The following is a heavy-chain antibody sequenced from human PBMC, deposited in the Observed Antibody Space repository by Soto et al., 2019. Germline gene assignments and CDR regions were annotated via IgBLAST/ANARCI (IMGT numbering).Heavy chain of an antibody. D-gene: IGHD3-10*01. CDR1: GGSISNYY. CDR2: IYSSGST. J-gene: IGHJ4*02. CDR3: VIDGDTSGTAPYDY. V-gene: IGHV4-4*07. Sequence: SETLSLTCTVSGGSISNYYWSWIRQPAGKGLEWIGRIYSSGSTTYNPSLKSRVTMSVDTSKNQFSLKVSSVTAADTALYYCVIDGDTSGTAPYDYSGQG.